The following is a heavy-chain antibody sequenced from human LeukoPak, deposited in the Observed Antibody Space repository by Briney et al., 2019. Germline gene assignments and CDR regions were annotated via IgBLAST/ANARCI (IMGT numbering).Heavy chain of an antibody. CDR2: ISAYNGNT. Sequence: GASVKVSCKASGYTFTIYGISWVRQAPGQGLEGMGWISAYNGNTNYAQKLQDRVTMTTYTSTSTAYMELSSLRSDDTAVYYCASIGRGDGSGSYYRETWFDPWGQGTLVTVSS. J-gene: IGHJ5*02. CDR1: GYTFTIYG. CDR3: ASIGRGDGSGSYYRETWFDP. V-gene: IGHV1-18*01. D-gene: IGHD3-10*01.